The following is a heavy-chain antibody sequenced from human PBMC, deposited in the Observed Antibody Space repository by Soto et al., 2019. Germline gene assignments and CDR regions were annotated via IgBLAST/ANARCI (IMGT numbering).Heavy chain of an antibody. CDR3: ARVYCSGGSCYLGFGWYYYYMDV. D-gene: IGHD2-15*01. Sequence: GASVKVSCKASGYTFTSYYMHWVRRAPGQGLEWMGIINPSGGSTSYAQKLQGRVTMTTDTSTSTAYMELRSLRSDDTAVYYCARVYCSGGSCYLGFGWYYYYMDVWGKGTTVTVSS. V-gene: IGHV1-46*01. J-gene: IGHJ6*03. CDR2: INPSGGST. CDR1: GYTFTSYY.